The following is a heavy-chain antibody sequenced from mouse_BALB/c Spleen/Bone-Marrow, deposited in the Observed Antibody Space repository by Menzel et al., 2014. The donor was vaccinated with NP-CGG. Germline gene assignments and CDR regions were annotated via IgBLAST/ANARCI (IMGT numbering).Heavy chain of an antibody. D-gene: IGHD1-1*01. CDR2: INPSTGYT. CDR3: SRPPYYHGSSYDARHS. Sequence: QVQLQQSGAEQAKTGASVKMSCKVSGYTFTIQWMQWVKQTPGLRLEWIGYINPSTGYTEYNQKFKDQATLTADKSSSTAYMQLSSLSCEDSAVYYCSRPPYYHGSSYDARHSWGQGSSFTVSS. J-gene: IGHJ4*01. CDR1: GYTFTIQW. V-gene: IGHV1-7*01.